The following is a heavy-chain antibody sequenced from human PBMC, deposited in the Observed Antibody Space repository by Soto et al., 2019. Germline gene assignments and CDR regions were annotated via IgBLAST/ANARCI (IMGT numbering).Heavy chain of an antibody. V-gene: IGHV3-66*01. CDR1: GFTVRSNH. CDR2: LYSGGST. Sequence: EVQLVESGGGLVQPGGSLRLSCAASGFTVRSNHMTWVRQAPGKGLEWVSILYSGGSTYYADSVKGRFTISRDNAKNTLYLQMNSLRGEDTAVYYCARDFIITTGDYGLDVWGQGTTVTVSS. CDR3: ARDFIITTGDYGLDV. J-gene: IGHJ6*02. D-gene: IGHD1-1*01.